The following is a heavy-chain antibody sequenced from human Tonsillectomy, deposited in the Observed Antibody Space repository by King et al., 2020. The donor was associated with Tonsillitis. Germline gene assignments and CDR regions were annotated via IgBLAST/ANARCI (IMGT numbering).Heavy chain of an antibody. CDR3: PRDWSWLGGDLVYYYYMDV. CDR1: GFTVSSNH. V-gene: IGHV3-66*01. Sequence: VQLVESGGGLVQPGGSLRLSCAASGFTVSSNHMSWARQAPGKGLEWVSLIFSDDTPYSAASWKDIFIISRATSKNTLYLHMNSLRAEDTAVYYCPRDWSWLGGDLVYYYYMDVWGKGTTVTVSS. D-gene: IGHD2-21*02. CDR2: IFSDDTP. J-gene: IGHJ6*03.